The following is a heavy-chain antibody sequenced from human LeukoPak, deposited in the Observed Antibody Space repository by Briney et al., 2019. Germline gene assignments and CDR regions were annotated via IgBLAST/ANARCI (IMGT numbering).Heavy chain of an antibody. D-gene: IGHD2-15*01. CDR1: GGSFSGYY. CDR3: ARGYWAHGMNV. CDR2: INHSGST. V-gene: IGHV4-34*01. Sequence: SETLSLTCAVYGGSFSGYYWSWIRQPPGRGLEWIGEINHSGSTNYNPSLKSRVTISVDTSKNQFSLKLSSVTAADTAVYYCARGYWAHGMNVWGPGTTVTVSS. J-gene: IGHJ6*02.